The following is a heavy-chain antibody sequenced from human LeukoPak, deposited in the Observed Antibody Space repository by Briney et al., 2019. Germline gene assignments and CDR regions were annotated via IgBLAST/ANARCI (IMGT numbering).Heavy chain of an antibody. J-gene: IGHJ4*02. V-gene: IGHV3-66*01. D-gene: IGHD6-19*01. CDR2: IYSGGRT. Sequence: GGSLRLSCAASGITVSSNYMSWVRQAPGKGLEWVSLIYSGGRTYYADSVKGRFTISRDKSKKTLYLQMNSLRAEDTAVYYCAKVQGGSGWEYYFDCWGQGTLVTVSS. CDR3: AKVQGGSGWEYYFDC. CDR1: GITVSSNY.